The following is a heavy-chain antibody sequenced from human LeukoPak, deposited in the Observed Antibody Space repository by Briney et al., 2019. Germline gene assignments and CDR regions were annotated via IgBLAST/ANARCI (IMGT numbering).Heavy chain of an antibody. D-gene: IGHD3-10*02. CDR3: ARGVLGVIIYKPPSLDP. CDR2: IYHSGST. Sequence: SETLSLTCTVSGASITNYYWSWIRQPPGKGLEWIGYIYHSGSTYYNPSLKSRVTISVDRSKNQFSLKLSSVTAADTAVYYCARGVLGVIIYKPPSLDPWGQGTLVTVSS. CDR1: GASITNYY. J-gene: IGHJ5*02. V-gene: IGHV4-59*12.